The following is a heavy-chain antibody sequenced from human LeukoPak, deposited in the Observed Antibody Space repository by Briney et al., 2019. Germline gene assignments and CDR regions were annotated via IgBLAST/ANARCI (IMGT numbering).Heavy chain of an antibody. CDR1: GGSISSGGYY. V-gene: IGHV4-31*03. CDR2: IYYSGST. Sequence: SETLSLTCTVSGGSISSGGYYWSWIRQHPGKGLERIGYIYYSGSTYYNPSLKSRVTISVDTSKNQFSLKLSSVTAADTAVYYCARSEVGATFYFDYWGQGTLVTVSS. D-gene: IGHD1-26*01. CDR3: ARSEVGATFYFDY. J-gene: IGHJ4*02.